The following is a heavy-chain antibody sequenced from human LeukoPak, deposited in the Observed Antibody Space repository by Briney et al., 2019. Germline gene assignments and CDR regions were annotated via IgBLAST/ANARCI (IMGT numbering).Heavy chain of an antibody. J-gene: IGHJ5*02. Sequence: SETLSLTCRVSGDSISSTSYYWGWIRQPPGKGLEWTASIYHSGETFYNPSLESRVAISVDTSNNEVFLDLYSVTAADTAMYYCAETNTQDWFDPWGRGTLVTVSS. D-gene: IGHD2-8*01. CDR1: GDSISSTSYY. CDR3: AETNTQDWFDP. CDR2: IYHSGET. V-gene: IGHV4-39*07.